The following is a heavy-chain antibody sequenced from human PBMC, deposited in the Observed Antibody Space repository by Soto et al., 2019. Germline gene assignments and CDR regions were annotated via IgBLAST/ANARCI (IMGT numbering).Heavy chain of an antibody. Sequence: SETLSLTCTVSGGSISSGDYYWSWIRQPPGKGLEWIGYIYYSGSTYYNPSLKSRVTISVDTSKNQFSLKLSSVIAADTAVYYCARERDSSGYYPPGNWFDPWGQGTLVTVSS. D-gene: IGHD3-22*01. CDR1: GGSISSGDYY. J-gene: IGHJ5*02. CDR2: IYYSGST. CDR3: ARERDSSGYYPPGNWFDP. V-gene: IGHV4-30-4*01.